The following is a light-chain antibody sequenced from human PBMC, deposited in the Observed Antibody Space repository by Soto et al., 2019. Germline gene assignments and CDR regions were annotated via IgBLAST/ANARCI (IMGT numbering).Light chain of an antibody. J-gene: IGKJ1*01. V-gene: IGKV1-27*01. Sequence: DIQLTQSPSSLSASVGDRVTITCRASQGISNSLAWYQQRPGKVPKLLMSAASTLQSGVPSRFSGSGSGTYFTLTISSLQPEDVAIYYCQKYDSVPTFGPGTKVEI. CDR2: AAS. CDR3: QKYDSVPT. CDR1: QGISNS.